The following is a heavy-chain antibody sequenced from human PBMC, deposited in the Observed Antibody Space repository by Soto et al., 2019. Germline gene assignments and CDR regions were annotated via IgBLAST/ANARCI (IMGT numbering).Heavy chain of an antibody. CDR3: ARVLRRYRSSWYYYYYYGMDV. D-gene: IGHD6-13*01. CDR2: IYYSGST. V-gene: IGHV4-59*01. CDR1: GGSISSYY. J-gene: IGHJ6*02. Sequence: QVQLQESGPGLVKPSETLSLTCTVSGGSISSYYWSWIRQPPGKGLEWIGYIYYSGSTNYNPSLKSRVTISVDTSKNQFALKLSSVTAADTAVYYCARVLRRYRSSWYYYYYYGMDVWGQGTTVTVSS.